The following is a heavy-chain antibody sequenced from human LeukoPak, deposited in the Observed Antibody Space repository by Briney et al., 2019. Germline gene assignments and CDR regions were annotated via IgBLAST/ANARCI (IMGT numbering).Heavy chain of an antibody. J-gene: IGHJ4*02. CDR1: GFTFSSYS. CDR2: ISSSSSTI. V-gene: IGHV3-48*04. Sequence: GGSLRLSCAASGFTFSSYSMNWVRQAPGKGLEWVSYISSSSSTIYYADSVKGRFTISRDNAKNSLYLQMNSLRAEDTAVYYCARVLITMVRGVTAAAFDYWGQGTLVTVSS. CDR3: ARVLITMVRGVTAAAFDY. D-gene: IGHD3-10*01.